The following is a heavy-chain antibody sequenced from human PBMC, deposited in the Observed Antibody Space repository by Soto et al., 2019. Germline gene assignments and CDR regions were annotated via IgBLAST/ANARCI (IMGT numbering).Heavy chain of an antibody. CDR1: GFTFSSYA. CDR3: ARVLVTRSYFDY. CDR2: ISYDGSNK. Sequence: QVQLVESGGGVVQPGRSLRLSCAASGFTFSSYAMHWVRQAPGKGLEWVAVISYDGSNKYYADSVKGRFTISRDNSKNTLYLQMNSLRAEDTAVYYCARVLVTRSYFDYWGQGTLVTVSS. V-gene: IGHV3-30-3*01. J-gene: IGHJ4*02. D-gene: IGHD2-21*02.